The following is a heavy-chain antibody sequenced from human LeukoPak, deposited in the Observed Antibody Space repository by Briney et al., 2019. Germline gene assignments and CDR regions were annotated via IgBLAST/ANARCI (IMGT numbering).Heavy chain of an antibody. CDR3: AGGRRITIFGVVTSDNWFDP. D-gene: IGHD3-3*01. Sequence: ASVKVSCKASGYTFTSYAMNWVRQAPGQGLEWMGWINTNTGNPTYAQGFTGRFVFSLDTSVSTAYLQISSLKAEDTAVYYCAGGRRITIFGVVTSDNWFDPWGQGTLVTVSS. V-gene: IGHV7-4-1*02. CDR1: GYTFTSYA. CDR2: INTNTGNP. J-gene: IGHJ5*02.